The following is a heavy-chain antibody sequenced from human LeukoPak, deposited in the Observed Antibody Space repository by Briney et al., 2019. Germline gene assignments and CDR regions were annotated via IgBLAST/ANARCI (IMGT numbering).Heavy chain of an antibody. Sequence: GSLRLSCAAAGFTFDDYGMSWIRQPPGKGLEWIGYIYYSVRTNYNPSLKSRVTISVDMPNNQFSLKMSSVTAADTAVYYCARTGDGYNYYNYHYMDVWGKGTTVTVTS. CDR1: GFTFDDYG. CDR2: IYYSVRT. J-gene: IGHJ6*03. D-gene: IGHD5-24*01. CDR3: ARTGDGYNYYNYHYMDV. V-gene: IGHV4-59*01.